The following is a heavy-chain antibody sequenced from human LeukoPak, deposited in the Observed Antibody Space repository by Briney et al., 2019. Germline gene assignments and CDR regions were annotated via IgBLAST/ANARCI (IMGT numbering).Heavy chain of an antibody. CDR2: MDPNSGNA. CDR1: GYTFTSYD. V-gene: IGHV1-8*01. D-gene: IGHD6-13*01. Sequence: ASVKVSCRASGYTFTSYDIIWVRQATGQGLEWMGWMDPNSGNAGYAQKFQGRVTMTRNTSISTAYMELSSLRSEDTAVYYCARGLSSSWYLGAFDIWGQATMVTVSS. CDR3: ARGLSSSWYLGAFDI. J-gene: IGHJ3*02.